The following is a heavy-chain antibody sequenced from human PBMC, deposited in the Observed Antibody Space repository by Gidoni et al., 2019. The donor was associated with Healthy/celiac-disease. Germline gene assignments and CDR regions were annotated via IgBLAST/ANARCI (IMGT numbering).Heavy chain of an antibody. CDR1: GYTFTRYY. CDR3: ARDRRCSSTSCYTGYYYYYGMDV. Sequence: QVQLVQSGAEVKKPGASVKVSCKASGYTFTRYYMHWVRQAPGQGLEWMGIINPSGGSTSYAQKFQGRVTMTRDTSTSTVYMELSSLRSEDTAVYYCARDRRCSSTSCYTGYYYYYGMDVWGQGTTVTVSS. J-gene: IGHJ6*02. D-gene: IGHD2-2*02. V-gene: IGHV1-46*01. CDR2: INPSGGST.